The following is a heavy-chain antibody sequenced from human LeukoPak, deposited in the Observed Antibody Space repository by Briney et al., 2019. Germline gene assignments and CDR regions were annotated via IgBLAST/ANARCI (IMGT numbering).Heavy chain of an antibody. Sequence: SETLSLTCTVSGGSISSYYWSWIRQPAGKGLEWIGRIYNSGSTNHNPSLKRRVSMSVDTSKNQFSLKLSSVTAADTAVYYCASGSPSEYYYDSSGFSEPFRYWGQGTLVTVSS. CDR2: IYNSGST. D-gene: IGHD3-22*01. CDR1: GGSISSYY. CDR3: ASGSPSEYYYDSSGFSEPFRY. J-gene: IGHJ4*02. V-gene: IGHV4-4*07.